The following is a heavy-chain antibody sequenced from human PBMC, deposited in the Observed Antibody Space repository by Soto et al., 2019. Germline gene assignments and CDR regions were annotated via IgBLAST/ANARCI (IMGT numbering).Heavy chain of an antibody. Sequence: GGSLRLSCAASGFSFRNALMSWVRQAPGKGLEWVGHIKSQGDGGTRDYAAPVKGRFTISRDDSKSTLFLQMNSLKNEDTAVYFCTTDLQAYCDGTTCYAGNYYYDDMDVCGQGTTVTV. J-gene: IGHJ6*02. CDR3: TTDLQAYCDGTTCYAGNYYYDDMDV. D-gene: IGHD2-2*01. V-gene: IGHV3-15*01. CDR1: GFSFRNAL. CDR2: IKSQGDGGTR.